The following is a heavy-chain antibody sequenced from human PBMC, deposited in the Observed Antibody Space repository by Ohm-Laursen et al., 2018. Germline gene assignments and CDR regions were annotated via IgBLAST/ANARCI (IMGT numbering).Heavy chain of an antibody. CDR1: GSTFTGYH. D-gene: IGHD1-7*01. V-gene: IGHV1-2*02. CDR2: INPDSGGT. Sequence: ASVKVSCKASGSTFTGYHMHWVRQAPGQGLEWMGWINPDSGGTNYAQKFQGRVTMTRDTSISTAYMEVSRLRSDDTAVYYCARSRYKWNYGYSDYWGQGTLVTVSS. CDR3: ARSRYKWNYGYSDY. J-gene: IGHJ4*02.